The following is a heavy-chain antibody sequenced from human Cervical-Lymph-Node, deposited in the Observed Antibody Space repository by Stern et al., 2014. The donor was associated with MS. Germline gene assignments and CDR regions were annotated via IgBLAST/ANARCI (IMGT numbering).Heavy chain of an antibody. Sequence: VQLVESGGGLVQPGRSLRLSCAASGFTFDDYAMHWVRQAPGKGLEWVSGISWNSGSIGYADSVKGRFTISRDNAKNSLYLQMNSLRAEDTALYYCASDTTMVQFDYWGQGTLVTVSS. CDR3: ASDTTMVQFDY. J-gene: IGHJ4*02. V-gene: IGHV3-9*01. D-gene: IGHD5-18*01. CDR1: GFTFDDYA. CDR2: ISWNSGSI.